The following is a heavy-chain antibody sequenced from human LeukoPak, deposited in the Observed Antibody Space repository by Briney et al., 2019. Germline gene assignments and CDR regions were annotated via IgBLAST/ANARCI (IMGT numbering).Heavy chain of an antibody. CDR1: GFTVSTNC. J-gene: IGHJ4*02. CDR3: ARVDTVMAYYFDL. V-gene: IGHV3-53*04. CDR2: IYSGGTT. Sequence: PGGSPRLSCAASGFTVSTNCMTWVRKSPGKGLEWGSTIYSGGTTYYADSVMGRFTISRHNSRNTLYLQMNSLRAEDTAVYYCARVDTVMAYYFDLWGQGTLVTVSS. D-gene: IGHD5-18*01.